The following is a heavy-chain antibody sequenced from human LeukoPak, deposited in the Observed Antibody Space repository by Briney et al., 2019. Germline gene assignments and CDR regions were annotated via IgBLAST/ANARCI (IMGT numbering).Heavy chain of an antibody. D-gene: IGHD5-12*01. J-gene: IGHJ4*02. V-gene: IGHV4-59*01. CDR1: GASINDFY. CDR2: VYYGGST. Sequence: SETLSLACAVSGASINDFYWTWIRQPPGKGLEWIGYVYYGGSTNYNPSLKSRVSMSVDTSKNQFSLTLTSVTVADTAFYYCARGGIRGYSAFDNLDFWGLGTHVTVSS. CDR3: ARGGIRGYSAFDNLDF.